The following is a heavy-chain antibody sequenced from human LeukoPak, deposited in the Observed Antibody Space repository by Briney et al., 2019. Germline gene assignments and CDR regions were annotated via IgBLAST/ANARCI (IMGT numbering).Heavy chain of an antibody. CDR1: GYTFTSYD. J-gene: IGHJ5*02. CDR3: AKAGIVAAMNADWFDP. Sequence: GASVKVSCKASGYTFTSYDINWVRQATGQGLEWMGWMNPNSGNTGYEQKFQGRVTMTRDTSLSTAYMELSSLRSEDTAVYYCAKAGIVAAMNADWFDPWGQGTLVTVSS. D-gene: IGHD5-12*01. V-gene: IGHV1-8*01. CDR2: MNPNSGNT.